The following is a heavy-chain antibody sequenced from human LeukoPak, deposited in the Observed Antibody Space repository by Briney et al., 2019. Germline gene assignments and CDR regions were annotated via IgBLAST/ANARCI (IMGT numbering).Heavy chain of an antibody. D-gene: IGHD2-2*01. J-gene: IGHJ3*02. CDR3: ASIAMTEFRRDAFDI. Sequence: PGRSLRLSCAASGFTFDGYAMHWVRQAPGKGLEWVSGISWNSGSIGYADSVKGRFTISRDNAKNSLYLQMNSLRAEDTAVYYCASIAMTEFRRDAFDIWGQGTRVTVSS. CDR2: ISWNSGSI. V-gene: IGHV3-9*01. CDR1: GFTFDGYA.